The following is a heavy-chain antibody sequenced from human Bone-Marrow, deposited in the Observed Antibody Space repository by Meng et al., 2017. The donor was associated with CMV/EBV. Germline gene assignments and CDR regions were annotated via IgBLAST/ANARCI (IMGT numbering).Heavy chain of an antibody. V-gene: IGHV3-7*01. Sequence: GGSLRLSCAASGFTFSSYWMSWVRQAPGKGLEWVANIKQDGSENYYVDSVKGRFTISRDNAKNSLYLKMNRLSAEDTAVYYCAREEAVATDHWGQGTLVTVYS. J-gene: IGHJ5*02. CDR1: GFTFSSYW. D-gene: IGHD5-12*01. CDR2: IKQDGSEN. CDR3: AREEAVATDH.